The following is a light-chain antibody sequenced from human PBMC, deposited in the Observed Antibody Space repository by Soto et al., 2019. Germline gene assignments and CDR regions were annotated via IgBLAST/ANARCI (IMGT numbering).Light chain of an antibody. J-gene: IGLJ2*01. Sequence: QSALTQPPSASGSPGQSVTISCTGTSSDVGGYNYVSWYQQHPGKAPKLMIYEVSKRPSGVPDRFSGSKSGNTASLTVSGLQAEDEAGYYCSSYAGSNNFGVFGGGTKLTVL. CDR2: EVS. CDR3: SSYAGSNNFGV. CDR1: SSDVGGYNY. V-gene: IGLV2-8*01.